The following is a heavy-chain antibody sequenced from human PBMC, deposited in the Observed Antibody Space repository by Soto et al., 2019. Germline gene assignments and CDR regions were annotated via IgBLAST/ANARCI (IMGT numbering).Heavy chain of an antibody. D-gene: IGHD3-3*01. CDR1: GGSMSSYY. J-gene: IGHJ3*02. CDR3: ARASPITILGVATLGGAFDI. CDR2: IYYSGST. V-gene: IGHV4-59*01. Sequence: QVQLQEWGPGLVMPSETLSLTCTVSGGSMSSYYWSWIRQPPGKGLEWIGYIYYSGSTNYNPSLKSRVTISVDTSKNQFSLKLSSVTAADTAVYYCARASPITILGVATLGGAFDIWGQGTMVTVSS.